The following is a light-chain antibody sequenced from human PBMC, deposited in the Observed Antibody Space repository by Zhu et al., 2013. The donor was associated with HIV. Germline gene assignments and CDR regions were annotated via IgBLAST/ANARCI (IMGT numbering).Light chain of an antibody. CDR3: QQYGTSPLT. Sequence: DIVLTQSPGTLSLSPGDRATLSCRASQGVAIDSLAWYQQKPGQAPRLLIYGTSTRATGIPDRFSGSGSETDFTLSISRLEPEDFAVYYCQQYGTSPLTFGGGTTVEIK. J-gene: IGKJ4*01. V-gene: IGKV3-20*01. CDR1: QGVAIDS. CDR2: GTS.